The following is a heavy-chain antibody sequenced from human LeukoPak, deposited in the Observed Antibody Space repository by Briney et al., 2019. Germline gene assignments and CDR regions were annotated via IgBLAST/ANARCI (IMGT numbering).Heavy chain of an antibody. J-gene: IGHJ4*02. CDR1: GFTFSSYA. V-gene: IGHV3-23*01. D-gene: IGHD3-10*01. CDR2: ITGSGGST. Sequence: PGGSLRLSCAASGFTFSSYAMSWVRQAPGKGLEWVSAITGSGGSTYYADSVKGRFTISRDNSKNTLYMQMNSLRTDDTAIYYCAKGPNFGSWRAIHYWGQGSLVTVSS. CDR3: AKGPNFGSWRAIHY.